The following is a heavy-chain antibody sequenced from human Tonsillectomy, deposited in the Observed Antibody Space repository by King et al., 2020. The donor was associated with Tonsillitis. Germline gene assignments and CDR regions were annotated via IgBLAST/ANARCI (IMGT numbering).Heavy chain of an antibody. CDR1: GGSISSYY. D-gene: IGHD2-2*01. V-gene: IGHV4-4*07. CDR2: IYTSGST. CDR3: ARDDKNQLLYYYYGMDV. J-gene: IGHJ6*02. Sequence: VQLQESGPGLVKPSETLSLTCTVSGGSISSYYWSWIRQPAGKGLEWIGRIYTSGSTNYNPPLKSRVTMSVDTSKNQFSLKLSSVTAADTAVYYCARDDKNQLLYYYYGMDVWGQGTTVTVSS.